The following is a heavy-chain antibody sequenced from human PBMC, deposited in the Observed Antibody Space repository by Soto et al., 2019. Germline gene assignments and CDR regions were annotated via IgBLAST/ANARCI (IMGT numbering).Heavy chain of an antibody. Sequence: GGGLLQPGGSLRLSCAASGFTFSNYVMSWVRQAPGKGLEWVSSISGSGDNTYYADSVKGRFTSSRDNSKNTLCLQMNSLRAEDTAVDYCAKLPLVLALVFDYWGQGTLVTVSS. CDR2: ISGSGDNT. V-gene: IGHV3-23*01. J-gene: IGHJ4*02. CDR1: GFTFSNYV. CDR3: AKLPLVLALVFDY.